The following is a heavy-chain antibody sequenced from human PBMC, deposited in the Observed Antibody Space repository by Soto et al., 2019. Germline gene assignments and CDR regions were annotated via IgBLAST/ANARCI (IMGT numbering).Heavy chain of an antibody. Sequence: QVQLVQSGAEVKKPGASVKVSCKASGYTFTSYGITWVRQAPGQGLAWMGWISAYNGNTNYAQKLQGRVTITTDTSTSTAYMELRSLRSGDTAVYYFARKHDNSGWYCFDYWGQGTLVTVSS. CDR3: ARKHDNSGWYCFDY. V-gene: IGHV1-18*01. CDR1: GYTFTSYG. D-gene: IGHD6-19*01. J-gene: IGHJ4*02. CDR2: ISAYNGNT.